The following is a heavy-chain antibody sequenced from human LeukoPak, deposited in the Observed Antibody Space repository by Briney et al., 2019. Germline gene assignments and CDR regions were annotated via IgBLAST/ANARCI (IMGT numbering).Heavy chain of an antibody. V-gene: IGHV4-34*01. CDR3: ASDSDCSSTSCYSDY. J-gene: IGHJ4*02. CDR1: GGSFSGYY. Sequence: PSETLSLTCAVYGGSFSGYYWSWIRQPPGKGLEWIGEINHSGSTNYNPSLKSRVTISVDTSKNQFSLKLSSVTAADTAVYYCASDSDCSSTSCYSDYWGQGTLVTVSS. CDR2: INHSGST. D-gene: IGHD2-2*01.